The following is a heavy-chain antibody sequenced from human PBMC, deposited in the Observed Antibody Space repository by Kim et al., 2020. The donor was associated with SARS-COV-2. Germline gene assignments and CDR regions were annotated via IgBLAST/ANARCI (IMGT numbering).Heavy chain of an antibody. Sequence: GGSLRLSCAVSGIPFSDAWFNWVRQSPGKGLEWVGRIKSKTDGGTADLAPPVKGRFAISRDDSKNTLYLLMNNVETDDSAVYYCTTVSMRWGQGTLVTVSS. CDR3: TTVSMR. CDR2: IKSKTDGGTA. CDR1: GIPFSDAW. V-gene: IGHV3-15*01. J-gene: IGHJ1*01. D-gene: IGHD2-2*01.